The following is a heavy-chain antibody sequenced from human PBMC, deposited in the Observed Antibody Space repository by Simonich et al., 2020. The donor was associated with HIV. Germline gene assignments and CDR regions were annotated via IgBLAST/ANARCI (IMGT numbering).Heavy chain of an antibody. V-gene: IGHV4-34*01. D-gene: IGHD6-13*01. CDR1: GGSISGYY. Sequence: QVQLQQWGAGLLKPSETLSLTCAVYGGSISGYYWSWIRQPPGKGLEWIGEINHSGSTTYHPPLKSRVTISVDTSKNQFSLKLSSVTAADTAVYYCARLTAGGLGEYFQHWGQGTLVTVSS. CDR2: INHSGST. J-gene: IGHJ1*01. CDR3: ARLTAGGLGEYFQH.